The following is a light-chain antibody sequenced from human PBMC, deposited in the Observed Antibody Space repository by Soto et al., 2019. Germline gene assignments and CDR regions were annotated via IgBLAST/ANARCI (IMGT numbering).Light chain of an antibody. CDR3: SSYTSTSTIYV. V-gene: IGLV2-14*01. CDR1: SSDVDGYNY. Sequence: QSVLTQPASVSGSPGQSITISCTGTSSDVDGYNYVSWYQQHPGKAPKLMIYEVSNRPSGVSNRFSGSKAGNTASLTISGLQAENEADYYCSSYTSTSTIYVFGNATKVTV. J-gene: IGLJ1*01. CDR2: EVS.